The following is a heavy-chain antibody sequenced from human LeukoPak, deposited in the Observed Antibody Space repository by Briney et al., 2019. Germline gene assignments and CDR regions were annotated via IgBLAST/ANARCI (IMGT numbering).Heavy chain of an antibody. CDR2: IYYSGST. D-gene: IGHD2-2*01. Sequence: SETLSLTCTVSGGSISSYYWSWIRQPPGKGLEWIGYIYYSGSTNYNPSRKSRVTISVDTSKNQFSLKLSSVTAADTAVYYCARGNIVVVPAAMGFDYWGQGTLVTVSS. J-gene: IGHJ4*02. CDR1: GGSISSYY. V-gene: IGHV4-59*01. CDR3: ARGNIVVVPAAMGFDY.